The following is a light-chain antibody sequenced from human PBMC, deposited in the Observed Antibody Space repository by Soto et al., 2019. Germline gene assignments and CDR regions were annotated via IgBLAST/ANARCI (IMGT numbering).Light chain of an antibody. Sequence: EIVMTQSPATLSVSPGERATLSCRASQSVSSNLAWYLQKPGQAPRLLIYGASTRATGIPARFSGSGSGTEFTLTISSLQSEDFVVYYCQQYNNWPMTFGQGTKVEIK. J-gene: IGKJ1*01. V-gene: IGKV3-15*01. CDR2: GAS. CDR1: QSVSSN. CDR3: QQYNNWPMT.